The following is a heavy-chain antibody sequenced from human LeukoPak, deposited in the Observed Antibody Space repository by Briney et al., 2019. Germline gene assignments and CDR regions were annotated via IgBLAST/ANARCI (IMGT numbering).Heavy chain of an antibody. J-gene: IGHJ3*02. Sequence: PGGSLRLSCAASGFTFSSYGMHWVRQAPGKGLEWVAVISYDGSNKYYADSVKGRFTISRDNSKNTLYLQMNSLRAEDTAVYYCAKDDAFDIWGPGTMVTVSS. CDR1: GFTFSSYG. CDR3: AKDDAFDI. V-gene: IGHV3-30*18. CDR2: ISYDGSNK.